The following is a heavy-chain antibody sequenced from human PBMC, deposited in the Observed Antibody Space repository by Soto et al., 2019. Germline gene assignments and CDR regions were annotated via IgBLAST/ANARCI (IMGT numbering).Heavy chain of an antibody. V-gene: IGHV4-59*08. J-gene: IGHJ4*02. Sequence: QVQLQESGPGLVKPSETLSLTCTVSGGSISSYYWSWIRQPPGKGLEWIGYIYYSGSTNYNPSLKRRVTTSVDTSKNQCSLKLSSVTAADTAVYYCARRWGSAADYWGQGTLVTVSS. D-gene: IGHD2-15*01. CDR3: ARRWGSAADY. CDR1: GGSISSYY. CDR2: IYYSGST.